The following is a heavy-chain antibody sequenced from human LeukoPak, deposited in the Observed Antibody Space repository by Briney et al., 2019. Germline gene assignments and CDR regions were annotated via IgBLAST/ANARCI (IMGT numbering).Heavy chain of an antibody. Sequence: GGSLRLSCAASGFTVGGKRMSWVRQAPGKGLEWVSTIYSGGDTYYADSVKGRFTISSDNSRNTMYLQMNGLRAEDTAVYYCARVTHTELSTWFDPWGQGTLVTVSS. CDR1: GFTVGGKR. D-gene: IGHD5-18*01. J-gene: IGHJ5*02. CDR2: IYSGGDT. CDR3: ARVTHTELSTWFDP. V-gene: IGHV3-53*01.